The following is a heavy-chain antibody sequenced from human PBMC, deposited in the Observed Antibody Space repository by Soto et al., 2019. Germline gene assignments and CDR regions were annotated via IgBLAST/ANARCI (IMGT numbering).Heavy chain of an antibody. CDR1: GYTVSNYG. J-gene: IGHJ5*02. CDR3: ARRHIFRGATGWFDP. CDR2: ISGYNGNA. Sequence: VASVKVSCKASGYTVSNYGIAWVRQAPGQGLEYMGWISGYNGNADYVQKFQGRVTMTTDTSTTTAYMELRSLRSDDTAVYYCARRHIFRGATGWFDPWGQGTLVTVS. V-gene: IGHV1-18*04.